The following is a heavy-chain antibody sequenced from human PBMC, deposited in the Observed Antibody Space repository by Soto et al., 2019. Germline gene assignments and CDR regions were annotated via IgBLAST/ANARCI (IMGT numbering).Heavy chain of an antibody. D-gene: IGHD2-15*01. V-gene: IGHV1-18*01. CDR1: GYIFSDYA. Sequence: QLVQSGAEVKKPGASVKVSCKASGYIFSDYAISWVRQAPGQGLEWVGWISASIGHTNYAQSFKGRVTMTTDRSTTTAYMELRSLRSDDTAVYYCASGSYCIGGTCTNWFDPWGQGTLVTVTS. CDR3: ASGSYCIGGTCTNWFDP. J-gene: IGHJ5*01. CDR2: ISASIGHT.